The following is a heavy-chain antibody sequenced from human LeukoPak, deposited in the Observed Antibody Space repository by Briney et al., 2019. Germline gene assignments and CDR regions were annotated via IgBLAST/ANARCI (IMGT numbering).Heavy chain of an antibody. D-gene: IGHD3-22*01. CDR1: GFSFDDYA. V-gene: IGHV3-20*04. Sequence: GGSLRLSCAASGFSFDDYAMSWVRQAPGKGLEWVSGINWNGGSTGYADSVKGRFTISRDNAKNFLYLQMNSLRAGDTALYYCARDRAPSMIVVVVTTAFDLWGRGTLVTVSS. J-gene: IGHJ2*01. CDR2: INWNGGST. CDR3: ARDRAPSMIVVVVTTAFDL.